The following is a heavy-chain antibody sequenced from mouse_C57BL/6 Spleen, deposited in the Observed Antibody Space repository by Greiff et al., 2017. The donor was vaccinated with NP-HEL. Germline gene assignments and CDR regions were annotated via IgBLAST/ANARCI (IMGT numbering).Heavy chain of an antibody. CDR1: GFTFSDYG. D-gene: IGHD2-4*01. V-gene: IGHV5-17*01. CDR3: ARPLYYDYDDYAMDY. Sequence: EVHLVESGGGLVKPGGSLKLSCAASGFTFSDYGMHWVRQAPEEGLEWVAYISSGSSTIYYADTVKGRFTISRDNAKNTLFLQMTSLRSEDTAMYYCARPLYYDYDDYAMDYWGQGTSVTVSS. CDR2: ISSGSSTI. J-gene: IGHJ4*01.